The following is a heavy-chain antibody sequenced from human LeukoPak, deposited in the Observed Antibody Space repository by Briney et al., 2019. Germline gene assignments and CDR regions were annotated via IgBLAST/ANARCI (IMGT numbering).Heavy chain of an antibody. D-gene: IGHD2-8*01. Sequence: GGSLRLSCAASGFTVSSNYMSWVRQAPGKGLEWVSVIYSGGSTYYADSVKGRFTISRDNAHNSLYLEMNSLRVEDTAVYYCADPGVGYWGQGTLVTVSA. J-gene: IGHJ4*02. CDR2: IYSGGST. CDR3: ADPGVGY. V-gene: IGHV3-53*01. CDR1: GFTVSSNY.